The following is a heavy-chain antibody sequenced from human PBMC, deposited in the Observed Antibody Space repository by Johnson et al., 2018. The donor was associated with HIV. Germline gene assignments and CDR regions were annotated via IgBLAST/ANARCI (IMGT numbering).Heavy chain of an antibody. D-gene: IGHD2-21*02. J-gene: IGHJ3*02. CDR2: TRNKAKSYTT. Sequence: FTRSDHYMDCVRQTPGKGQEWVGRTRNKAKSYTTEYAASVKGRFTITRDDSKNSLYLQMNSLKTEDTAVYYCASLAYCGGDCYRTYHDSFDIWGQGPMVTVSS. V-gene: IGHV3-72*01. CDR1: FTRSDHY. CDR3: ASLAYCGGDCYRTYHDSFDI.